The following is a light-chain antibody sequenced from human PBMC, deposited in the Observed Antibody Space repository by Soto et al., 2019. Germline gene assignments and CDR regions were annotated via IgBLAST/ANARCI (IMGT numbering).Light chain of an antibody. CDR3: QQYGRSLFT. V-gene: IGKV3-20*01. Sequence: SPGTLSLSPGETVTLSCRASQTIISSYLAWYQQKPGQAPRLLIYGASSRATGIPDRFSGSGSGTDFTLTISGLEPEDSAVYYCQQYGRSLFTFGQGTRLEIK. CDR1: QTIISSY. CDR2: GAS. J-gene: IGKJ5*01.